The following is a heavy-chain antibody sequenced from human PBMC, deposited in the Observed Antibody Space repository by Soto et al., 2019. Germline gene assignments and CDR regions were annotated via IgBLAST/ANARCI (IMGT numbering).Heavy chain of an antibody. J-gene: IGHJ5*02. CDR1: GGTFSSYA. CDR2: IIPIFGTA. D-gene: IGHD2-2*02. CDR3: ARALGGVVPDDIRFQP. Sequence: GASVKVSCKTSGGTFSSYAISWVRQAPGQGLEWMGGIIPIFGTANYAQKFQGRVTITADESTSTAYMELSSLRSEDTAVYYCARALGGVVPDDIRFQPWGQGTLVTVSS. V-gene: IGHV1-69*13.